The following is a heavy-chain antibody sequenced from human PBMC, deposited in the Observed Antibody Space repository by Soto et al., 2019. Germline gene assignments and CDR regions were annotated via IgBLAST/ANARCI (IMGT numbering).Heavy chain of an antibody. CDR3: ATYYNFWSGYYTP. J-gene: IGHJ5*02. V-gene: IGHV4-61*01. D-gene: IGHD3-3*01. Sequence: PSETLSLTCTVSGGSVSSGSYYWSWIRQPPGKGLEWIGYIYYSGSTNYNPSLKRRVTISVDTSKNQFSLKLSSVTAADTAVYYCATYYNFWSGYYTPWGQGTLVTVSS. CDR2: IYYSGST. CDR1: GGSVSSGSYY.